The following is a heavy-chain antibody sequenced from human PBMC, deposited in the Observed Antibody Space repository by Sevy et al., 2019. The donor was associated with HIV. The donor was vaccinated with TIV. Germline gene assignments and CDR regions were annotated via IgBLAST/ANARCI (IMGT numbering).Heavy chain of an antibody. V-gene: IGHV3-33*01. CDR3: AIDLEFYDSGDYGPAFMPDF. J-gene: IGHJ4*01. CDR2: IWFDGSNT. D-gene: IGHD4-17*01. CDR1: GFTFSSFG. Sequence: GGSLRLSCAASGFTFSSFGMHWVRQAPGKGLEWVAVIWFDGSNTYYADSVKGRFTISRDIAKNTLHLQMNSLRAEDTAVYYCAIDLEFYDSGDYGPAFMPDFWGHGTLVTVSS.